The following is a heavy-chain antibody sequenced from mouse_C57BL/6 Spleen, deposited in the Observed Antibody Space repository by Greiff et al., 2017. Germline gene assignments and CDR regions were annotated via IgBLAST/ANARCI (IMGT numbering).Heavy chain of an antibody. J-gene: IGHJ2*01. CDR2: IDPSDSET. D-gene: IGHD1-1*01. V-gene: IGHV1-52*01. CDR1: GYTFTSYW. Sequence: QVQLQQPGAELVRPGSSVKLSCKASGYTFTSYWMHWVKQRPIQGLEWIGNIDPSDSETHYNQKFKDKATLTVDKSSSTAYMQLSSLTSGDSAVYCCARYGSSHFDYWGQGTTLTVSS. CDR3: ARYGSSHFDY.